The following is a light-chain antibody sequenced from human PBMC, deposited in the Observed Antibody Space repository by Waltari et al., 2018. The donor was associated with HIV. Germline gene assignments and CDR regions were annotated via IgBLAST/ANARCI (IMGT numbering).Light chain of an antibody. J-gene: IGLJ2*01. CDR3: SSFAGSNKL. CDR1: TSDIHDYNF. V-gene: IGLV2-8*01. CDR2: EFN. Sequence: QSALTQPPSASGSPGPSANMSCTGATSDIHDYNFISWYQQYSGKAPKLIIFEFNKRPCGVPVRFSGSRSCNTASLIVSGLQAEDEAVYFCSSFAGSNKLFGGGTKLTVL.